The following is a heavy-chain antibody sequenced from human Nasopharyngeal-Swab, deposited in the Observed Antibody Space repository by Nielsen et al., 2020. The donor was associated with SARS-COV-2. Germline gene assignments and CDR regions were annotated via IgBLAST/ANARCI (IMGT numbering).Heavy chain of an antibody. V-gene: IGHV3-74*01. CDR3: ARDLDYYDSNGGY. D-gene: IGHD3-22*01. CDR1: GFTFSSYW. Sequence: GESLKISCAASGFTFSSYWMHRVRQAPGKGLVWVSRINSDGSSTSYADSVKGRFTISRDNAKNTLYLQMNSLRAEDTAVYYCARDLDYYDSNGGYWGQGTLVTVSS. J-gene: IGHJ4*02. CDR2: INSDGSST.